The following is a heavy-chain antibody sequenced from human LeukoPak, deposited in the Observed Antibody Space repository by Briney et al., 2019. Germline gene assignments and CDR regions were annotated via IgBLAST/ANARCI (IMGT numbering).Heavy chain of an antibody. CDR3: VRRAGGYSHPYDY. D-gene: IGHD4-23*01. V-gene: IGHV3-48*03. CDR1: GFTFSSYE. CDR2: ISSSGSTI. Sequence: GGSLRLTCAASGFTFSSYEMNWVRQAPGKGLEWVSYISSSGSTIYYADSVRGRFTISRDDSKNTLYLQMNSLRAEDTAVYYCVRRAGGYSHPYDYWGQGTLVTVSS. J-gene: IGHJ4*02.